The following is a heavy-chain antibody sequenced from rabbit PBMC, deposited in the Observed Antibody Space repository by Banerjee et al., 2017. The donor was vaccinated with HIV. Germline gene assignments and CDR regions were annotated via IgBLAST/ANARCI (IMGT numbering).Heavy chain of an antibody. CDR1: GFSFSSNW. CDR2: IDTNDGDT. J-gene: IGHJ4*01. CDR3: ARDLDGVIGWNFGW. V-gene: IGHV1S45*01. D-gene: IGHD4-1*01. Sequence: LEESGGGLVKPGGTLTLTCTVSGFSFSSNWICWVRQAPGKGLEWIACIDTNDGDTDYANWPKGRFTISKTSLTTVTLQMTSLTGADTATYFCARDLDGVIGWNFGWWGPGTLVTVS.